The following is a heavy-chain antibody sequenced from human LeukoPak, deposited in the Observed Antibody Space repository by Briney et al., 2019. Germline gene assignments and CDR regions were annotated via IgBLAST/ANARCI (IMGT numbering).Heavy chain of an antibody. CDR3: ASRIAAPRNYYYYGMDV. Sequence: ASVNVSCTASGYTFTSYDINWVRQATGQGLEWMGWMNPNSGNTGYAQKFQGRVTMTRNTSISTAYMELSSLRSEDTAVYYCASRIAAPRNYYYYGMDVWGQGTTVTVSS. CDR2: MNPNSGNT. J-gene: IGHJ6*02. V-gene: IGHV1-8*01. D-gene: IGHD6-6*01. CDR1: GYTFTSYD.